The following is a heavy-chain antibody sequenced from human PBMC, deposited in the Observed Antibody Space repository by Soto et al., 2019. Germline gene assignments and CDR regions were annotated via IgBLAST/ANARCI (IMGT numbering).Heavy chain of an antibody. Sequence: ESGGGVVQPGRSLRLSCAASGFTFSSYGMHWVRQAPGKGLEWVAVISYDGSNKYYADSVKGRFTISRDNSKNTLYLQMNSLRAEDTAVYYCAKDFASVYSPTGYWGQGTLVTVSS. CDR2: ISYDGSNK. V-gene: IGHV3-30*18. D-gene: IGHD5-18*01. CDR1: GFTFSSYG. J-gene: IGHJ4*02. CDR3: AKDFASVYSPTGY.